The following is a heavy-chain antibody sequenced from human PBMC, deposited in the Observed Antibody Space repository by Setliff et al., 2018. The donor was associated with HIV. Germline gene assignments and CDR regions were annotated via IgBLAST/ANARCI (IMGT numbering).Heavy chain of an antibody. CDR3: AREGVSLWFGELPSSYYMDV. D-gene: IGHD3-10*01. CDR2: INPSGNIT. Sequence: IHWVRQAPGQGLEWMGIINPSGNITNYAQKLQGRVTMTKDTSTSTAYMELSSLRSEDTAVYYCAREGVSLWFGELPSSYYMDVWGKGTTVTVSS. V-gene: IGHV1-46*01. J-gene: IGHJ6*03.